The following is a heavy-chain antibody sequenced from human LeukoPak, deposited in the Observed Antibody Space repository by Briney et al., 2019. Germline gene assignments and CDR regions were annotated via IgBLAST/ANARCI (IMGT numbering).Heavy chain of an antibody. CDR3: ARGYDSSGNAFVI. Sequence: SVKVSCKASGGTFSSYAISWVRQAPGQGLEWMGGIIPIFGTANYAQKFQGRVTMTRDMSTSTVYMELSSLRSEDTAVYYCARGYDSSGNAFVIWGQGTMVTVSS. J-gene: IGHJ3*02. V-gene: IGHV1-69*05. CDR1: GGTFSSYA. CDR2: IIPIFGTA. D-gene: IGHD3-22*01.